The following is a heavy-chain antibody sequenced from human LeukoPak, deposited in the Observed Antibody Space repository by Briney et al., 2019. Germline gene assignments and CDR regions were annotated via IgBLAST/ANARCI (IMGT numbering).Heavy chain of an antibody. V-gene: IGHV1-46*01. J-gene: IGHJ4*02. Sequence: ASVKVSCKASGYTLTSYYMHWVRQAPEQGLEWMGIINPSGGSTSYAQKFQGRVTMTRDTSTSTVYMELSSLRSEDTAVYYCAREYSHGDHDYWGQGTLVTVSS. CDR3: AREYSHGDHDY. D-gene: IGHD4-17*01. CDR1: GYTLTSYY. CDR2: INPSGGST.